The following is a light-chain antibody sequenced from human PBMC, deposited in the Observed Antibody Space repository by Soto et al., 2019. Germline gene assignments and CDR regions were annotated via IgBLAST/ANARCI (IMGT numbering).Light chain of an antibody. CDR2: GAS. J-gene: IGKJ4*01. V-gene: IGKV3-15*01. Sequence: EIVMTQSPATLSVSPGERATLSCRASQSVSSNLAGYQQKPGQAPRLLVYGASTRATGIPARFSGSGSGTQSTLTISSLQSEDFAVYYCQQHNNWPLTFGGGTKVEIK. CDR3: QQHNNWPLT. CDR1: QSVSSN.